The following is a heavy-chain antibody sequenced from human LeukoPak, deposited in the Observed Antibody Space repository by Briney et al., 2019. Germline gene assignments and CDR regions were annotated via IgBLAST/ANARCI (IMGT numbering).Heavy chain of an antibody. CDR2: IYTSGST. CDR3: ARVFGGNPTAFDY. D-gene: IGHD4-23*01. Sequence: SQTLSLTCTVSGDSISSGSYYWSWIRQPAGKGLEWIGRIYTSGSTNYNPSLKRRVTISVDTSKNQFSLKLSSVTAADTALYYCARVFGGNPTAFDYWGQGTLVTVSS. J-gene: IGHJ4*02. V-gene: IGHV4-61*02. CDR1: GDSISSGSYY.